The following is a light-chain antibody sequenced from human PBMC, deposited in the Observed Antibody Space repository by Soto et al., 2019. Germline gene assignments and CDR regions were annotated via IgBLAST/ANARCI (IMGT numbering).Light chain of an antibody. J-gene: IGKJ4*01. Sequence: IQLTQSPSSLSASVGDRVTVTCRASEDITNYLAWYQQKVGKAPKLLIYDASTLHSGVPSRFSGSGSGTDFTLTISGLRPEDFATYYCHQLTRYPSTFGGGTKVEIK. CDR2: DAS. CDR3: HQLTRYPST. CDR1: EDITNY. V-gene: IGKV1-9*01.